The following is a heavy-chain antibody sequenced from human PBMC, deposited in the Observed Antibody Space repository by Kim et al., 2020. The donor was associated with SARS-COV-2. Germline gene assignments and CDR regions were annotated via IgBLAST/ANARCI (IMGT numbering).Heavy chain of an antibody. CDR3: ARVGDHGDLDY. CDR2: IGTAGDT. Sequence: GGSLRLSCAASGFTFSSYDMHWVRQATGKGLEWVSAIGTAGDTYYPGSVKGRFTISRENAKNSLYLQMNSLRAGDTAVYYCARVGDHGDLDYWGQGTLVTVSS. J-gene: IGHJ4*02. CDR1: GFTFSSYD. V-gene: IGHV3-13*01.